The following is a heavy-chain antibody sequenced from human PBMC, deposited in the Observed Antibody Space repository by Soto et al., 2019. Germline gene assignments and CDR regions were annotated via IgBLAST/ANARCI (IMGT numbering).Heavy chain of an antibody. CDR2: INAGNGNT. V-gene: IGHV1-3*01. CDR1: GYTFTSYA. Sequence: QVPLVQSGAEVKKPGASVKVSCKASGYTFTSYAMHWVRQAPGQRLEWMGWINAGNGNTKYSQKFQGRVTITRDTSASTPYMDLSILRSEDTAVYYCARSLGSGSYILLWGHGTLVTVSS. J-gene: IGHJ4*01. CDR3: ARSLGSGSYILL. D-gene: IGHD3-10*01.